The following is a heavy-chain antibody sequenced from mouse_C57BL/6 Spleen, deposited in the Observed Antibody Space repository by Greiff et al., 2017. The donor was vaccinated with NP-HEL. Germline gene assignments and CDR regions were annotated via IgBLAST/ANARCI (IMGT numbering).Heavy chain of an antibody. J-gene: IGHJ4*01. V-gene: IGHV5-15*01. CDR3: ARSTIGYAMDY. D-gene: IGHD2-14*01. CDR1: GFTFSDYG. Sequence: EVKLMESGGGLVQPGGSLKLSCAASGFTFSDYGMAWVRQAPRKGPEWVAFISNLAYSIYYADTVTGRFTISRENAKNTLYLEMSSLRSEDTAMYYCARSTIGYAMDYWGQGTSVTVSS. CDR2: ISNLAYSI.